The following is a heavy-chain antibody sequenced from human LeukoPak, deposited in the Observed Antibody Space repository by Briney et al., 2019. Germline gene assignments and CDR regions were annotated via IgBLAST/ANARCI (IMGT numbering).Heavy chain of an antibody. V-gene: IGHV1-58*02. CDR3: ARDRVAIFGVVIRGHDAFDI. D-gene: IGHD3-3*01. Sequence: SVKVSCKASGFTFTSSAMQWVRQARGQRLEWIGWIVVGSGNTNYAQKFQERVTITRDMSTSTAYMELSRLRSDDTAVYYCARDRVAIFGVVIRGHDAFDIWGQGTMVTVSS. CDR2: IVVGSGNT. J-gene: IGHJ3*02. CDR1: GFTFTSSA.